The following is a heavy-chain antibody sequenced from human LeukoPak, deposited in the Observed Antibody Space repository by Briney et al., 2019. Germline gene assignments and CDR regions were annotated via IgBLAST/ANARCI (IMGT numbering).Heavy chain of an antibody. J-gene: IGHJ4*02. CDR2: ISGSGGST. Sequence: GGSLRLSCAASGFRFSDYYLSWVRQAPGKGLEWVSIISGSGGSTYYVDSVKGRFTISRDNSKNTLYLQMNSLRAEDTAVYYCAKHQNKGFDYWGQGTLVTVSS. CDR3: AKHQNKGFDY. V-gene: IGHV3-23*01. CDR1: GFRFSDYY.